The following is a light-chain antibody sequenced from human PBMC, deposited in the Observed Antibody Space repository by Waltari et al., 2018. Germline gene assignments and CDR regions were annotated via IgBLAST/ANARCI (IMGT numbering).Light chain of an antibody. J-gene: IGLJ2*01. CDR3: QSFDSSNNIV. CDR2: EDN. CDR1: SGSIANHY. Sequence: NFMLAQPHSVSESPGKTVTISCTGSSGSIANHYVQWSQVRPGSGPTTVIYEDNERPSGVPDRFSGSIDRSSNSASLIISRLKTEDEAYYYCQSFDSSNNIVFGGGTKLTVL. V-gene: IGLV6-57*02.